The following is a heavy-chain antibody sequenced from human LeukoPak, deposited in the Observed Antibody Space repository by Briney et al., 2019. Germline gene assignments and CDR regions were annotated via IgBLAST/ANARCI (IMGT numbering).Heavy chain of an antibody. V-gene: IGHV3-21*01. CDR2: IDFTSRYI. D-gene: IGHD6-13*01. CDR3: ATPAAGPGAEYSLY. CDR1: GFTFSSYS. J-gene: IGHJ1*01. Sequence: GGSLRLSCAASGFTFSSYSMNWVRQAPGKELEWVSSIDFTSRYIYNADSVKGRFATSRDNAKNSLDLQMNSLKVEDTAVYYYATPAAGPGAEYSLYWGQGTLVIVSS.